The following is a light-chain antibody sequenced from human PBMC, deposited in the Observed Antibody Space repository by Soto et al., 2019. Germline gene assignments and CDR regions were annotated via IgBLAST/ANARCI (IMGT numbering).Light chain of an antibody. Sequence: QSALTQPASVSGSPGQSITISCTGTSSDVGGYNYVSWYQQHPGKVPKLMIYDVSNRPSGVSNRFSGSKSGNTASLTISGLQAEDEADYYCISFTTRATYVFGTGTKLTVL. V-gene: IGLV2-14*01. J-gene: IGLJ1*01. CDR3: ISFTTRATYV. CDR1: SSDVGGYNY. CDR2: DVS.